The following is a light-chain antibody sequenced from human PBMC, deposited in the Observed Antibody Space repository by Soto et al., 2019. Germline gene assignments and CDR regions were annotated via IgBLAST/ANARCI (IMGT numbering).Light chain of an antibody. Sequence: QAVVTQPPSASGTPGQRVTISCSGSSSNIGTNYVYWYQQLPGTAPKLLIHTNNQRPSGVPDRFSGSKSATSASLAISGVQSEDEAVYYCAAWDDSLRGPVLGGGTKLTVL. V-gene: IGLV1-47*02. J-gene: IGLJ2*01. CDR3: AAWDDSLRGPV. CDR1: SSNIGTNY. CDR2: TNN.